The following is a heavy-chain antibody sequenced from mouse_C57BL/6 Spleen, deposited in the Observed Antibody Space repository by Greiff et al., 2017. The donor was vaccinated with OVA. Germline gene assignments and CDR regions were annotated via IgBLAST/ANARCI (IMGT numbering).Heavy chain of an antibody. J-gene: IGHJ4*01. CDR1: GYTFTDYY. CDR2: INPNNGGT. Sequence: EVQLQQSGPELVKPGASVKISCKASGYTFTDYYMNWVKQSHGKSLEWIGDINPNNGGTSYNQKFKGKATLTVDKSSSTAYMELRSLTSEDSAVYYCARSNWGGAMDYWGQGTSVTVSS. D-gene: IGHD4-1*01. V-gene: IGHV1-26*01. CDR3: ARSNWGGAMDY.